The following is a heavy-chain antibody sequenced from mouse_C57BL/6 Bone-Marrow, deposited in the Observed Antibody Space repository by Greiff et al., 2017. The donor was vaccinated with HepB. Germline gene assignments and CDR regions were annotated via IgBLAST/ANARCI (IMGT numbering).Heavy chain of an antibody. V-gene: IGHV1-15*01. CDR3: TITGTRAMDY. CDR2: IDPETGGT. CDR1: GYTFTDYE. J-gene: IGHJ4*01. Sequence: QVQLQQSGAELVRPGASVTLSCKASGYTFTDYEMHWVKQTPVHGLEWIGAIDPETGGTAYNQKFKGKAILTADKSSSTAYMELRSLTSEDSAVYYCTITGTRAMDYWGQGTSVTVSA. D-gene: IGHD4-1*01.